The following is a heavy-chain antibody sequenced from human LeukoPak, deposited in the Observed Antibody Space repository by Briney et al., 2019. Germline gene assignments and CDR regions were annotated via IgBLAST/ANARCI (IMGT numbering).Heavy chain of an antibody. Sequence: SETLSLTCAVYGGSFSCYYWNWIRQPPGKGLKWIGEINHSGSTNYNPSLKSRVTISVDTSKNDFSLKLSSVTAADTAVFFFKQKTAYEILTGYYNERYFDYWGQRTLVTVSS. V-gene: IGHV4-34*01. CDR2: INHSGST. CDR1: GGSFSCYY. D-gene: IGHD3-9*01. J-gene: IGHJ4*02. CDR3: KQKTAYEILTGYYNERYFDY.